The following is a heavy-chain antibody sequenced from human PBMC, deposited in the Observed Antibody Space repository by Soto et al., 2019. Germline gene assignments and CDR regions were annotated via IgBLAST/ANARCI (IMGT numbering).Heavy chain of an antibody. D-gene: IGHD6-6*01. J-gene: IGHJ4*02. Sequence: PSETLSLTCTVSGGSISSGGYYWSWIRQHPGKGLEWIGYIYYSGSTYYNPSLKSRVTISVDTSKNQFSLKLSSVTAADTAVYYCARSSIAARYLYTTWGQGTLVTVSS. V-gene: IGHV4-31*03. CDR3: ARSSIAARYLYTT. CDR1: GGSISSGGYY. CDR2: IYYSGST.